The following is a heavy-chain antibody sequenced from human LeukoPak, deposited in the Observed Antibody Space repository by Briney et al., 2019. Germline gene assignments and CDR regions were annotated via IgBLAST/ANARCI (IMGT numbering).Heavy chain of an antibody. V-gene: IGHV4-39*07. CDR1: GGSISSSSYY. CDR2: IYYSGNT. D-gene: IGHD6-13*01. CDR3: ARDEHSSSLFPFDY. Sequence: PSETLSLTCTVSGGSISSSSYYWGWIRQPPGKGLEWIGNIYYSGNTYYNPSLKSRVTISVDTSKNQFSLKLSSVTAADTAVYYCARDEHSSSLFPFDYWGQGTLVTVSS. J-gene: IGHJ4*02.